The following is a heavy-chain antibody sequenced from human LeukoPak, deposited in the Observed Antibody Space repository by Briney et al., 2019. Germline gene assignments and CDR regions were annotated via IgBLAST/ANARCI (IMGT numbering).Heavy chain of an antibody. Sequence: SETLSLTCAVYGGSFSGYYWSWIRQPPGKGLEWIGEINHSGSTNYNPSLKSRVTISVGTSKNQFSLKLSSVTAADTAVYYCARGRGDIVVVPADWYYMDVWGKGTTVTVSS. J-gene: IGHJ6*03. CDR1: GGSFSGYY. V-gene: IGHV4-34*01. CDR2: INHSGST. CDR3: ARGRGDIVVVPADWYYMDV. D-gene: IGHD2-2*01.